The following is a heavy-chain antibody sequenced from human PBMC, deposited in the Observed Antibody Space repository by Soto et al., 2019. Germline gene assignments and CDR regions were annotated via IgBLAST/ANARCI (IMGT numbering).Heavy chain of an antibody. V-gene: IGHV1-3*01. D-gene: IGHD2-15*01. CDR2: INAGNGNT. CDR1: GYTFTSYA. J-gene: IGHJ5*02. Sequence: ASVKVSCKASGYTFTSYAMHWVRQAPGQRLEWMGWINAGNGNTKYSQKFQGRVTITRDTSASTAYMELSSLRSEDTAVYYCARVGPPGYCSGGSCYPLWWFDPWGQGTLVTSPQ. CDR3: ARVGPPGYCSGGSCYPLWWFDP.